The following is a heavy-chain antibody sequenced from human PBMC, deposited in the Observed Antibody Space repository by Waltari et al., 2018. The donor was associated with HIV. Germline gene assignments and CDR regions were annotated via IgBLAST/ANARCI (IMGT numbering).Heavy chain of an antibody. CDR1: GRRFTDYY. D-gene: IGHD5-12*01. CDR2: VDPEDGQT. V-gene: IGHV1-69-2*01. CDR3: ATTEEGYRSFDH. Sequence: EVQLVQSGAEVKKPGSTVRISCNVSGRRFTDYYMHWVRQAPETGLEWMGLVDPEDGQTIYAQNFQGRITITAVTSTDTIYMELNSLRSDDTAMYYCATTEEGYRSFDHWGQGTLVTVSS. J-gene: IGHJ4*02.